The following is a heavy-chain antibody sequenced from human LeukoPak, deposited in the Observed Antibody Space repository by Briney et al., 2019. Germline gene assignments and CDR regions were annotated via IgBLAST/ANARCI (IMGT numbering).Heavy chain of an antibody. V-gene: IGHV1-2*02. CDR2: INPNSGGT. D-gene: IGHD1-26*01. J-gene: IGHJ5*02. Sequence: ASVKVSCKASGYTFTGYYMHWVRQAPGQGLEWMGWINPNSGGTNYAQKFQGRVTMTRDTSISTAYMELSRLRSDDTAVYYCARVGSGSRSDWFDPWGQGTLVTVSS. CDR1: GYTFTGYY. CDR3: ARVGSGSRSDWFDP.